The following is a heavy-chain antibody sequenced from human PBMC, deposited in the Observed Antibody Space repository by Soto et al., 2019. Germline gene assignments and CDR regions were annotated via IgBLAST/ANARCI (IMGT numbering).Heavy chain of an antibody. J-gene: IGHJ4*02. CDR1: GYTFSNYG. V-gene: IGHV1-18*01. CDR3: ARGSSPVDVGY. CDR2: INAYNGNT. Sequence: QVQLVQSGAEVKKPGASVKVSCKASGYTFSNYGISWVRQAPGQGLEWMGWINAYNGNTNFAQKFQDRLTMTTDTSMSTGYLELRSLTTDDTALYHCARGSSPVDVGYWGQGTLVTVSS. D-gene: IGHD6-13*01.